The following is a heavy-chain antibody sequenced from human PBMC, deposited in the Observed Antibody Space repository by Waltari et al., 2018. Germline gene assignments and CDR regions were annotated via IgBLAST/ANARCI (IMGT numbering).Heavy chain of an antibody. CDR1: GGSVSSGSYY. V-gene: IGHV4-61*01. D-gene: IGHD3-3*01. CDR3: ARVMISGTIFGVVSIRENFDY. Sequence: QVQLQESGPGLVKPSETLSLTCTVSGGSVSSGSYYWSWIRQPPGKGLEWIGYIYYSGSTKYNPSRKSRVTISVDTSKNQFSLKRSSVTAADTAVYYCARVMISGTIFGVVSIRENFDYWGQGTLVTVSS. J-gene: IGHJ4*02. CDR2: IYYSGST.